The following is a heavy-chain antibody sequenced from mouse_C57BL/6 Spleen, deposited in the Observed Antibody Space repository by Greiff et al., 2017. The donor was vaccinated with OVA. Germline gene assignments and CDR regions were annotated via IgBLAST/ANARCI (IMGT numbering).Heavy chain of an antibody. CDR2: IHPNSGST. D-gene: IGHD2-13*01. CDR3: ARGEELPRGAMDY. CDR1: GYTFTSYW. V-gene: IGHV1-64*01. Sequence: QVQLKQPGAELVKPGASVKLSCKASGYTFTSYWMHWVKQRPGQGLEWIGMIHPNSGSTNYNEKFKSKATLTVDKSSSTAYMQLSSLTSEASAVYYYARGEELPRGAMDYWGQRTSVTVSS. J-gene: IGHJ4*01.